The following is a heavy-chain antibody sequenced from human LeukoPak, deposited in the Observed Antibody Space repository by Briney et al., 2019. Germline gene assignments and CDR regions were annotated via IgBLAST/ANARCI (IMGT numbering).Heavy chain of an antibody. D-gene: IGHD5-18*01. CDR1: GGTFSSYA. Sequence: GSSVKVSCKASGGTFSSYAITWVRQAPGQGLEWMGGIIPIFGTVNSAQKFQGRVTITADKSTSTAYMELRSLRSDDTAVYYCARDVDTAMVTEMMIDYWGQGTLVTVSS. CDR2: IIPIFGTV. J-gene: IGHJ4*02. V-gene: IGHV1-69*06. CDR3: ARDVDTAMVTEMMIDY.